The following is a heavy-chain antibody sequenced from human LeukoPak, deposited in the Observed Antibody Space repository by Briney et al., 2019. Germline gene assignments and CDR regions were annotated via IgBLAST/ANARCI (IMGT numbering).Heavy chain of an antibody. CDR3: ARASGQWLPPVY. CDR1: VGSISSYY. Sequence: SETLSLTCTVSVGSISSYYWSWIRQPPGKGLEWIGYIYYSGSTNYNPSLKSRVTISVDTSKNQFSLKLSSVTAADTAVYYCARASGQWLPPVYWGQGTLVTVSS. CDR2: IYYSGST. D-gene: IGHD6-19*01. V-gene: IGHV4-59*01. J-gene: IGHJ4*02.